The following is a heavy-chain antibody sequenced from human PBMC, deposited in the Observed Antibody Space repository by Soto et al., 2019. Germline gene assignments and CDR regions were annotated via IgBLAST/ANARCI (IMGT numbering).Heavy chain of an antibody. CDR3: ARPQDGAVAGPSWFDP. Sequence: PSETLSLTCAVSGGSISSSNWWSWVRQPPGKGLEWIGEIYHSGSTNYNPSLKSRVTISVDKSKNQFSLKLSSVTAADTAVYYCARPQDGAVAGPSWFDPWGQGTLVTVSS. J-gene: IGHJ5*02. V-gene: IGHV4-4*02. D-gene: IGHD6-19*01. CDR2: IYHSGST. CDR1: GGSISSSNW.